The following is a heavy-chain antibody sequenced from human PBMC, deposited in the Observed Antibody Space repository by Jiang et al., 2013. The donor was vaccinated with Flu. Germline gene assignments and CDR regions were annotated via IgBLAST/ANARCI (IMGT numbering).Heavy chain of an antibody. CDR2: IYHSGST. CDR1: GGSISSGVYY. CDR3: ARKQQLEPIDY. V-gene: IGHV4-30-2*01. J-gene: IGHJ4*02. Sequence: SGLVKPSQTLSLTCAVSGGSISSGVYYWSWVRQPPGKGLEWIGEIYHSGSTNYNPSLKSRVTISVDKSKNQFSLKLSSVTAADTAVYYCARKQQLEPIDYWGQGTLVTVSS. D-gene: IGHD6-13*01.